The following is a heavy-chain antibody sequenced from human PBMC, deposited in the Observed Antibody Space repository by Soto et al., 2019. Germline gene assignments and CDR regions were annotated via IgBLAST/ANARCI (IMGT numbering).Heavy chain of an antibody. CDR2: ISAYNGNT. Sequence: ASVKVSCKASGYTFTSYGISWVRQAPGQGLEWMGWISAYNGNTNYAQKFQGRVTMTTDTSTSTAYMELRSLRSDDTAVYYCAAQGNYDFWSGFHETNWFDPWGQGTLVTVSS. V-gene: IGHV1-18*04. CDR1: GYTFTSYG. CDR3: AAQGNYDFWSGFHETNWFDP. J-gene: IGHJ5*02. D-gene: IGHD3-3*01.